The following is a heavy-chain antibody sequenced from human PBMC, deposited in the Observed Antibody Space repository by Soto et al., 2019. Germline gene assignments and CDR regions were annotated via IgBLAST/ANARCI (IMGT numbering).Heavy chain of an antibody. CDR2: IIDSGAST. CDR3: AKGRGYCTSTSCYVGSDY. V-gene: IGHV3-23*01. J-gene: IGHJ4*02. D-gene: IGHD2-2*01. Sequence: PGGSLRLSCAASGFTFRSCAMGWVRQAPGKGLEWVSDIIDSGASTYYADSVKGRFTISRDNSKSTLYLQMNSLRAEDTAVYYCAKGRGYCTSTSCYVGSDYWGQGTLVTVSS. CDR1: GFTFRSCA.